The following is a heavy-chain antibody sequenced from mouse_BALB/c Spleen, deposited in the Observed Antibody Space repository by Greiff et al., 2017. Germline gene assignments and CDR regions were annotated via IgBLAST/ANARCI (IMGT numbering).Heavy chain of an antibody. Sequence: EVNVVESGGGLVQPGGSRKLSCAASGFTFSDYGMAWVRQAPGKGPEWVAFISNLAYSIYYADTVTGRFTISRENAKNTLYLEMSSLRSEDTAMYYCARVYYGSPMDYWGQGTSVTVSS. CDR3: ARVYYGSPMDY. J-gene: IGHJ4*01. CDR1: GFTFSDYG. CDR2: ISNLAYSI. D-gene: IGHD1-1*01. V-gene: IGHV5-15*02.